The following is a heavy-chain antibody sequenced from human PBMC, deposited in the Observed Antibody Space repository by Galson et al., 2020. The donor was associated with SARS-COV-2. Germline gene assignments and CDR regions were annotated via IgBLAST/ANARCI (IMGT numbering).Heavy chain of an antibody. J-gene: IGHJ4*02. CDR2: IKQDGSEK. CDR1: GFTFSTYW. Sequence: GESLKISCAASGFTFSTYWMSWVRQAPGKGLEWVANIKQDGSEKYYVDSVKGRFTISRDNAKNSLYLQMNSLRAEDTAVYYCARDALSPLVVPRVVYFDYWGQGTLVTVSS. CDR3: ARDALSPLVVPRVVYFDY. V-gene: IGHV3-7*01. D-gene: IGHD2-2*01.